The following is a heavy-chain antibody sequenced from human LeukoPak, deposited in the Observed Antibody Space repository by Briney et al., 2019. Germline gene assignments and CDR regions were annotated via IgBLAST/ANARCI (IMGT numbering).Heavy chain of an antibody. J-gene: IGHJ4*02. V-gene: IGHV3-30*03. D-gene: IGHD6-13*01. Sequence: GGSLRLSCAASGFIFSRYGMHWVRQASGKGLEWVALISYDGSNKYYADSVKGRFTISRDNSKNTLYLQMNSLRAEDTAVYYCARGYSSRASWGQGTLVTVSS. CDR1: GFIFSRYG. CDR2: ISYDGSNK. CDR3: ARGYSSRAS.